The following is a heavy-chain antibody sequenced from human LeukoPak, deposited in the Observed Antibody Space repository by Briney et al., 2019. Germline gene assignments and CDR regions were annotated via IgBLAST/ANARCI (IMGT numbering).Heavy chain of an antibody. CDR3: ARSNGDYNWFDP. J-gene: IGHJ5*02. D-gene: IGHD4-17*01. CDR1: GYSISSGYC. Sequence: PSETLSLTCAVSGYSISSGYCWGWIRQPPGKGLEWIGTIYYSGSTYYNPSLKSRVTISVDTSKNQFSLKLSSVTAADTAVYYCARSNGDYNWFDPWGQGTLVTVSS. V-gene: IGHV4-38-2*01. CDR2: IYYSGST.